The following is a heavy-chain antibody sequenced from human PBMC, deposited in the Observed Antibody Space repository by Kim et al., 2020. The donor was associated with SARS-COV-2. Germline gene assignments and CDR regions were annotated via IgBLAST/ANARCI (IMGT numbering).Heavy chain of an antibody. CDR2: IYSGGAT. CDR1: GFTVSSNY. J-gene: IGHJ4*02. V-gene: IGHV3-53*01. D-gene: IGHD3-22*01. Sequence: GGSLRLSCAASGFTVSSNYMSWVRQAPGKGLEWVSVIYSGGATYYTDSVKGRFTISRDSSKNTLYLQMNSLRAEDTAVYFCARVDYDDYSGYLPSGYWGQGTLVTVSS. CDR3: ARVDYDDYSGYLPSGY.